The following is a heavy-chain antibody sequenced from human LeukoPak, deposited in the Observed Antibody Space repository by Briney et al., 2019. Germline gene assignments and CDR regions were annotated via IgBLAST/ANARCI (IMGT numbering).Heavy chain of an antibody. CDR1: GYTFTGYY. D-gene: IGHD3-22*01. J-gene: IGHJ4*02. V-gene: IGHV1-2*02. CDR2: IDPNSGGT. Sequence: GASVKVSCQASGYTFTGYYMHWVRQAPGQGLEWMGWIDPNSGGTNYAQKFQGRVTMTRDTSISTAYMELSRLRSDDTAVYYCARLNYDSSGTAYYFDYWGQGTLVTVSS. CDR3: ARLNYDSSGTAYYFDY.